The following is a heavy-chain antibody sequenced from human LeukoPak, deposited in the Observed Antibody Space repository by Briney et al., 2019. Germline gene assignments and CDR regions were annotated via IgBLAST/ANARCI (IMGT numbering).Heavy chain of an antibody. V-gene: IGHV4-34*01. Sequence: SETLSLTCAVYGGSFSGYYWSWIRQPPGKGLEWIGEINHSGSTNYNPSLKSRVTISVDTSKSQFSLKLSSVTAADTAVYYCACLTTADAFDIWGQGTMVTVSS. CDR2: INHSGST. J-gene: IGHJ3*02. CDR1: GGSFSGYY. D-gene: IGHD3-22*01. CDR3: ACLTTADAFDI.